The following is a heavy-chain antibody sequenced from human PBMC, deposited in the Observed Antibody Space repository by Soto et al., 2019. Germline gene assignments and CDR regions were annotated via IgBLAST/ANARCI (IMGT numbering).Heavy chain of an antibody. CDR2: IYWDDAK. V-gene: IGHV2-5*02. Sequence: QITLKESGPTLVKPTQTLTLTCTFSGFSLSASGVGVGWIRQPPGKALEWLAIIYWDDAKHYSPSLKSSLTITKDTPKNPVVLTMTNMAPVDTATYYCAHKGGGDRILDYWGQGTLVTVSS. CDR1: GFSLSASGVG. CDR3: AHKGGGDRILDY. D-gene: IGHD3-16*01. J-gene: IGHJ4*02.